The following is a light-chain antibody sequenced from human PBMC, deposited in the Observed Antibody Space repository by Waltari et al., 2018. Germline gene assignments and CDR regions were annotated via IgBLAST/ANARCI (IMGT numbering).Light chain of an antibody. V-gene: IGLV2-14*03. CDR1: NSDIGVYNF. J-gene: IGLJ2*01. CDR2: DLN. Sequence: QSALTQPASVSGSPGQSITISCTGSNSDIGVYNFVSSYQQHPGKPPKLRIYDLNKRPSAVSKRFAASKAGKTAALTISGLQAEDEANYYCSSYTTSSTLVFGGGTKVTVL. CDR3: SSYTTSSTLV.